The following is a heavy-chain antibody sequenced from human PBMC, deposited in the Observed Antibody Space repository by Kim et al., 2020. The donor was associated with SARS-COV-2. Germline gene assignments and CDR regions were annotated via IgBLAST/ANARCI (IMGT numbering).Heavy chain of an antibody. CDR3: ARDLYSGYDFYYYYGMDV. Sequence: ASVKVSCKASGYTFTSYYMHWVRQAPGQGLEWMGIINPSGGSTSYAQKFQGRVTMTRDTSTSTVYMELSSLRSEDTAVYYCARDLYSGYDFYYYYGMDVWGQGTTVTVSS. J-gene: IGHJ6*02. CDR2: INPSGGST. V-gene: IGHV1-46*01. CDR1: GYTFTSYY. D-gene: IGHD5-12*01.